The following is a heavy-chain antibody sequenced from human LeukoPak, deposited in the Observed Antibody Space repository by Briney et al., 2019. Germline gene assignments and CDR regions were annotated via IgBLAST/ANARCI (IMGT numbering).Heavy chain of an antibody. Sequence: SETLSLTCTVAGGSISSDYWSWVRQPPGKGLEWIGYIYHSGSTNYNPSLKSRVTISVDTSKNQFSLKLSFVTAADTAVYYCARGKANYWYFDLWGRGTLVTVSS. CDR3: ARGKANYWYFDL. CDR1: GGSISSDY. J-gene: IGHJ2*01. V-gene: IGHV4-59*12. D-gene: IGHD4/OR15-4a*01. CDR2: IYHSGST.